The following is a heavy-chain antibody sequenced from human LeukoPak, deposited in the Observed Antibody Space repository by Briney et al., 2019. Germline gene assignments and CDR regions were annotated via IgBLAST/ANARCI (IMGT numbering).Heavy chain of an antibody. CDR2: ISAYNGNT. CDR1: GFTFTGYY. J-gene: IGHJ4*02. V-gene: IGHV1-18*04. D-gene: IGHD3-3*01. CDR3: ARADYDFWSGYYSY. Sequence: GASVKVSCKASGFTFTGYYIHWVRQAPGQGLEWMGWISAYNGNTNYAQKLQGRVTMTTDTSTSTAYMELRSLRSDDTAVYYCARADYDFWSGYYSYWGQGTLVTVSS.